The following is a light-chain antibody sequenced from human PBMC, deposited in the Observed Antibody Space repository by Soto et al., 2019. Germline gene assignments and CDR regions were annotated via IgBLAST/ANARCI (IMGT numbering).Light chain of an antibody. J-gene: IGLJ1*01. Sequence: QSALTQPASVSGSPGQSITISCTGTSSDVGSYNLVSWYQQHPGKAPKLMIYEGNKRPSGVSNRFSGSKSANTASLTISGPQTDDEADYYCCSYAGTNTFVFGTGTKLTVL. CDR2: EGN. CDR1: SSDVGSYNL. V-gene: IGLV2-23*01. CDR3: CSYAGTNTFV.